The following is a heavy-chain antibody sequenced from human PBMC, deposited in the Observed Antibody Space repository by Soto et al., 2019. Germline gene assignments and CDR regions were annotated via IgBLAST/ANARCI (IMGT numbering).Heavy chain of an antibody. CDR3: ARDQSLYYYYYGMDV. CDR2: IIPILGIA. Sequence: SVKVSCKASGGTFSSYTISWVRQAPGQGLEWMGRIIPILGIANYAQKFQGRVTITADKSTSTAYMELSSLRSEDTAVYYCARDQSLYYYYYGMDVWGQRTTVTVSS. CDR1: GGTFSSYT. J-gene: IGHJ6*02. V-gene: IGHV1-69*04.